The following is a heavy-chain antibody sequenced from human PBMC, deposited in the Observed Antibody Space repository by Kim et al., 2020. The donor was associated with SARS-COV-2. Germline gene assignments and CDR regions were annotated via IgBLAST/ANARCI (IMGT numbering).Heavy chain of an antibody. CDR3: ARGHSIAARYFDY. D-gene: IGHD6-6*01. J-gene: IGHJ4*02. V-gene: IGHV1-69*04. Sequence: YAQKFQGRVTITADKSTSTAYMELSSLRSEDTAVYYCARGHSIAARYFDYWGQGTLVTVSS.